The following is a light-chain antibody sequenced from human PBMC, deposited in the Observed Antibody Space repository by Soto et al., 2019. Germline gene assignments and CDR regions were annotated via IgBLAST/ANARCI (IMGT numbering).Light chain of an antibody. J-gene: IGKJ5*01. Sequence: EIVLTQSPATLYLSPVDRATLSCGASQSVSSNYLAWYQQKPGQAPRLLIYGASSRATGIPDRFSGSGSGTDFTLTISRLEPEDFAVYYCQQYGSHPITFGQGTRLEIK. CDR3: QQYGSHPIT. CDR1: QSVSSNY. V-gene: IGKV3-20*01. CDR2: GAS.